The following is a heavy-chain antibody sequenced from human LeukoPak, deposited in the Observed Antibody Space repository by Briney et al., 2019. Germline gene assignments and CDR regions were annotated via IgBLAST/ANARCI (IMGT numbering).Heavy chain of an antibody. J-gene: IGHJ4*02. CDR1: GGSISNYY. CDR3: ARGGDSSGYPDY. D-gene: IGHD3-22*01. CDR2: IYYSGST. V-gene: IGHV4-59*01. Sequence: SETLSLTCTVSGGSISNYYWSWIRQPPGRGLGWIGYIYYSGSTNYNPSLKSRVTISVDTSKNQFSLKLSSVTAADTAVYYCARGGDSSGYPDYWGQGTLVTVSS.